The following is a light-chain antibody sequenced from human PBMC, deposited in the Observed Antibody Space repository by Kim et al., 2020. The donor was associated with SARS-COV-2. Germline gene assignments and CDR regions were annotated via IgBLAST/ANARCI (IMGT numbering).Light chain of an antibody. CDR2: EAS. Sequence: TLSLSPGERATRSCRASQRISTYLAWYQQRPGQAPRLLIYEASNTATGIPARFSGSGSGTDFTLTISSLEPEDSAVYYCQQRGNSFGPGTKVDIK. CDR1: QRISTY. CDR3: QQRGNS. V-gene: IGKV3-11*01. J-gene: IGKJ3*01.